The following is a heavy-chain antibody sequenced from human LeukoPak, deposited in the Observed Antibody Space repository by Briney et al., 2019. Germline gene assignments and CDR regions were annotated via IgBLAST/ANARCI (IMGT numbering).Heavy chain of an antibody. J-gene: IGHJ3*02. D-gene: IGHD3-22*01. V-gene: IGHV3-48*04. CDR3: ARVIGYDSSGYFPAPGAFDI. Sequence: PGGSLRLSCAASGFTFSSYSMNWVRQAPGKGLEWVSYISSSSSTIYYADSVKGRFTISRDNVKNSLYLQMNSLRAEDTAVYYCARVIGYDSSGYFPAPGAFDIWGQGTMVTVSS. CDR2: ISSSSSTI. CDR1: GFTFSSYS.